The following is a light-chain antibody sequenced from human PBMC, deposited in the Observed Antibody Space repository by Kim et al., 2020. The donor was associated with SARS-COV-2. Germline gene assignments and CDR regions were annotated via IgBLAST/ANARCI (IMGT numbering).Light chain of an antibody. J-gene: IGLJ3*02. CDR3: QSFDADNQV. Sequence: GKPVTIPCTRRSGSIASDYVQWYQQRPGSAPITLIYEDIKRPSGVPDRFSGSIDRSSNSASLTISGLKTEDEADYYCQSFDADNQVFGGGTQLTVL. CDR2: EDI. V-gene: IGLV6-57*03. CDR1: SGSIASDY.